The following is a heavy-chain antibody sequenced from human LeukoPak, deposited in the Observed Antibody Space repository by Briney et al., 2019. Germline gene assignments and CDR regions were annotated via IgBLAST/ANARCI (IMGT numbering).Heavy chain of an antibody. D-gene: IGHD2-2*01. V-gene: IGHV7-4-1*02. J-gene: IGHJ4*02. Sequence: ASVKVSCKASGYTFTSYAMNWVRQAPGQGLEWMGWINTNTGNPTYAQGFTGRFVFSLDTSVSTAYLQISSLKAEDTAVYYCARTPIGVPAAAYFDYWGQGTLVTVSS. CDR1: GYTFTSYA. CDR3: ARTPIGVPAAAYFDY. CDR2: INTNTGNP.